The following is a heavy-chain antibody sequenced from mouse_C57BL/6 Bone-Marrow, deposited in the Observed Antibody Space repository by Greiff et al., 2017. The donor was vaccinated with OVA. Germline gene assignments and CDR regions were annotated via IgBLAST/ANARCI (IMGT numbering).Heavy chain of an antibody. CDR1: GYTFTSYG. D-gene: IGHD1-1*01. Sequence: VQLQQSGAELARPGASVKLSCKASGYTFTSYGISWVKQRTGQGLEWIGEIYPRSGNTYYNEKFKGKATLTADKSSSTAYMELRSLTSEDSAVYFCARKKSLLLLSFAYWGQGTLVTVSA. CDR3: ARKKSLLLLSFAY. V-gene: IGHV1-81*01. CDR2: IYPRSGNT. J-gene: IGHJ3*01.